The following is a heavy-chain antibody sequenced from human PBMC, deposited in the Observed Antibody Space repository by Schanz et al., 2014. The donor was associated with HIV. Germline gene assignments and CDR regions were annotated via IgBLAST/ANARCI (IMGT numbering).Heavy chain of an antibody. J-gene: IGHJ4*02. D-gene: IGHD3-22*01. V-gene: IGHV3-30*18. CDR1: GFTFNSYG. Sequence: QVQLVESGGGVVQPGRSLRVSCAASGFTFNSYGMHWVRQAPGKGLEWVAVISYEGSRKHFADSVKGRFTISRDNSKNTLYLQMTTLRIDDTAVYYCAKPEYDSRGSSQSHFDYWGQGTLVTVSS. CDR2: ISYEGSRK. CDR3: AKPEYDSRGSSQSHFDY.